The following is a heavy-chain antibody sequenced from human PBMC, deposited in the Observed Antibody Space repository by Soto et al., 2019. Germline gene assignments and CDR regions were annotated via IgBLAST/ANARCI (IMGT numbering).Heavy chain of an antibody. D-gene: IGHD5-18*01. CDR1: GFTFTSSA. V-gene: IGHV1-58*01. CDR3: AAGVDTAMVYYYGMDV. J-gene: IGHJ6*02. CDR2: IVVGSGNT. Sequence: ASVKVSCKASGFTFTSSAVQWVRQARGQRLEWIGWIVVGSGNTNYAQKFQERVTITRDMSTSTAYMELSSLRSEDTAVYYCAAGVDTAMVYYYGMDVWGQGTTVTVSS.